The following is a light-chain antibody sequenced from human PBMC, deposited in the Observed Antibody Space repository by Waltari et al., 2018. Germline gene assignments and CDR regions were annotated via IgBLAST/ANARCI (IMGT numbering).Light chain of an antibody. V-gene: IGKV3-20*01. CDR1: QSISKY. J-gene: IGKJ1*01. CDR3: QHYESLPVT. Sequence: EIVLTQSPGTLSLSQGERATLSCRASQSISKYLAWYQQKPGQAPRLLIYHASSRATGIPNRFIGSGSGTNFSLPVSRLEPEDLAVYYCQHYESLPVTFGQGTKVEIK. CDR2: HAS.